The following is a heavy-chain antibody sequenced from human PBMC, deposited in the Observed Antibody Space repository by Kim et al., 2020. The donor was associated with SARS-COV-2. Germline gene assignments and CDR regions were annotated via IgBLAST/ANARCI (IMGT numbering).Heavy chain of an antibody. CDR1: GFTFSSYG. J-gene: IGHJ1*01. D-gene: IGHD3-22*01. Sequence: GGSLRLSCAASGFTFSSYGMHWVRQAPGKGLEWVAVIWYDGSNKYYADSVKGRFTISRDNSKNTLYLQMNSLRAEDTAVYYCATPDSSGYYRAEYFQHWGQGTLVTVSS. CDR2: IWYDGSNK. V-gene: IGHV3-33*01. CDR3: ATPDSSGYYRAEYFQH.